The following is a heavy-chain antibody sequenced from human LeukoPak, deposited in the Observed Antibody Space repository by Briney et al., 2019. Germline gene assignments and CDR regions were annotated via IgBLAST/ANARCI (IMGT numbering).Heavy chain of an antibody. Sequence: ASVTVSCKASGYTFTSYYMHWVRQAPGQGLEWMGIINPSGGSTSYAQKFQGRVTMTRDTSTSTVYMELSSLRSEDTAVYYCETVTDSGAFDIWGQGTMVTVSS. J-gene: IGHJ3*02. CDR2: INPSGGST. CDR1: GYTFTSYY. V-gene: IGHV1-46*01. CDR3: ETVTDSGAFDI. D-gene: IGHD4-17*01.